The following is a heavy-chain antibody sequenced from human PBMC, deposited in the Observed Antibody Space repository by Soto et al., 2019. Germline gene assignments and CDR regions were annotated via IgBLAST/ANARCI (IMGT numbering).Heavy chain of an antibody. CDR2: INAGNGNT. V-gene: IGHV1-3*01. D-gene: IGHD2-21*02. J-gene: IGHJ6*02. CDR3: ASEYCGGDCYSAARYGMDV. CDR1: GYTFTSYA. Sequence: QVQLVQSGAEAKKPGASVKVSCKASGYTFTSYAMHWVRQTPGQRLEWMGWINAGNGNTKYSQKFQDRVTSTRDTAASTAYMELSSLRSEDTAVYYCASEYCGGDCYSAARYGMDVWGQGTTVTVS.